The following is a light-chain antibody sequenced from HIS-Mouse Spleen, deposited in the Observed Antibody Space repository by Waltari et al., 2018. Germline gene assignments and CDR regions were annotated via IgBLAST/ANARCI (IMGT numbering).Light chain of an antibody. V-gene: IGLV2-8*01. CDR3: SSYAGSNTLV. Sequence: QSALTQPPSASGSPGQAVTIPCTVTSSHWGGYNYVSLSQQHPDKAPKLMIYEVSKRPSGVPNRFSGSKSGNTASLTISGLQAEDEADYYCSSYAGSNTLVFGGGTKLTVL. J-gene: IGLJ2*01. CDR1: SSHWGGYNY. CDR2: EVS.